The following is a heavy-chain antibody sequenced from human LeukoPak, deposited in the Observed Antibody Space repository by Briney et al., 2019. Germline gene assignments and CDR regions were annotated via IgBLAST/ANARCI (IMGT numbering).Heavy chain of an antibody. CDR2: IIWRSDFI. V-gene: IGHV3-9*01. Sequence: PGGSLRLSCAVSGFTFGDYAIHWVRQAPGKGLEWVCGIIWRSDFIAYADSVRDRFIISRDNARNSVYLQMSSLGPEDTAFYYCAKDIARPTSPRVYALDSWGQGTVVTVSS. J-gene: IGHJ3*01. CDR1: GFTFGDYA. CDR3: AKDIARPTSPRVYALDS. D-gene: IGHD3-16*01.